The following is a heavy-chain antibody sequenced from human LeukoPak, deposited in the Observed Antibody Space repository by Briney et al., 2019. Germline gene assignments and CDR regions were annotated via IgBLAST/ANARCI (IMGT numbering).Heavy chain of an antibody. CDR1: DGSISSYY. Sequence: SETLSLTCTVSDGSISSYYWSWIRQPLGKGLEWIGYIYYTGSTNYNPSLKSRVTISVDTSKNQFSLRLSSVTAADTAVYYCARDGDTTVFDYWGQGTLVTVSS. V-gene: IGHV4-59*12. CDR2: IYYTGST. D-gene: IGHD4-17*01. CDR3: ARDGDTTVFDY. J-gene: IGHJ4*02.